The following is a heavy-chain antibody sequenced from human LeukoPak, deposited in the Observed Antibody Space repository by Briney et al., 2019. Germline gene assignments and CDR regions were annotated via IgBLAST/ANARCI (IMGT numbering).Heavy chain of an antibody. CDR1: GFTFSSYA. CDR3: AKVDYWSPENYLDS. CDR2: ISRSGGST. D-gene: IGHD1-1*01. J-gene: IGHJ4*02. V-gene: IGHV3-23*01. Sequence: PGGSLRLSCAASGFTFSSYAMNWARQAPGKGLEWVSAISRSGGSTNYADSVKGRFTISRDNSKNTLYLQMNSLRAEDTAVYYCAKVDYWSPENYLDSWGQGTLVTVSS.